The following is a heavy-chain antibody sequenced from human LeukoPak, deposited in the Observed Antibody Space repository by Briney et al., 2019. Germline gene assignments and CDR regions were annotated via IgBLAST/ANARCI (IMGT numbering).Heavy chain of an antibody. V-gene: IGHV1-2*02. J-gene: IGHJ6*02. CDR1: GYTFTNYY. CDR3: AREPRYYYGMDV. Sequence: ASVKVSCKASGYTFTNYYMHWVRQAPGQGLEWMGWINPNSGGTNYAQKFQGRVTMTRDTSISTAYMDLSRLRSDDTAVYYCAREPRYYYGMDVWGQGTTVTVSS. CDR2: INPNSGGT.